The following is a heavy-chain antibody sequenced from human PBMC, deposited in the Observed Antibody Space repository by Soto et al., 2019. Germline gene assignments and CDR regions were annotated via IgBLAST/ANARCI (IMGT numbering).Heavy chain of an antibody. CDR3: AREITMVRGVTPGWFDP. J-gene: IGHJ5*02. Sequence: QVQLVQSGAEVKKPGASVKVSCKASGYTFTSYDINWVRQATGQGLEWMGWMNPNSGNTGYAQKFQGRVTMTRNTSISTAYMELSSLGSEDTAVYYCAREITMVRGVTPGWFDPWGQGTLVTVSS. D-gene: IGHD3-10*01. V-gene: IGHV1-8*01. CDR2: MNPNSGNT. CDR1: GYTFTSYD.